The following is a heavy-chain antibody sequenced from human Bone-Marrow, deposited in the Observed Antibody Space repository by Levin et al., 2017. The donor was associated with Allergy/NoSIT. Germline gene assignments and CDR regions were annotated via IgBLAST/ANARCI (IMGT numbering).Heavy chain of an antibody. CDR1: GFDFSKYW. D-gene: IGHD4-23*01. CDR3: ARPQWELTDYYGLDV. V-gene: IGHV5-51*01. J-gene: IGHJ6*02. Sequence: KRGESLKISCQGFGFDFSKYWIAWVRQMPGKDLEWMGDIYPGDSDVRYSPSFQGQVTISADSSISTVYLHWNSLKAADTAIYYCARPQWELTDYYGLDVWGQGTTVTVSS. CDR2: IYPGDSDV.